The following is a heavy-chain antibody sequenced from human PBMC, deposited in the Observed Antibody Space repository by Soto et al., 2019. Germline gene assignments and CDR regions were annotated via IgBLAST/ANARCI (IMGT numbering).Heavy chain of an antibody. D-gene: IGHD3-3*01. Sequence: ASVKVSCKASGYTFTSYGISWVRQAPGQGLEWMGWISAYNGNTNYAQKLQGRVTMTTDTSTSTAYMELRSLRSDDTAVYYCARGPTYYDFWSGYPPPRTYGMDVWGQGTTVTVFS. CDR1: GYTFTSYG. J-gene: IGHJ6*02. CDR3: ARGPTYYDFWSGYPPPRTYGMDV. CDR2: ISAYNGNT. V-gene: IGHV1-18*01.